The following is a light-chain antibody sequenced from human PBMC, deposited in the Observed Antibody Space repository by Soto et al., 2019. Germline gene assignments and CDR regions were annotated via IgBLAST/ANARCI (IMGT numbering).Light chain of an antibody. CDR1: QGIRNS. Sequence: DIQMTQSPSSLSASVGDRVTITCRASQGIRNSVAWYQQKPGKAPKLLIYAASTLQSGVPSRFSGSGSGTNFTLTINSLQTEDVATYSCQKYSSVPVFGPGTKVEIK. V-gene: IGKV1-27*01. J-gene: IGKJ3*01. CDR3: QKYSSVPV. CDR2: AAS.